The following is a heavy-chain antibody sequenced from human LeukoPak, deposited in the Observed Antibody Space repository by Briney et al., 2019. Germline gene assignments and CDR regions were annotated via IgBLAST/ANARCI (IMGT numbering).Heavy chain of an antibody. CDR2: ITISSSNI. CDR1: GVTFSTYS. V-gene: IGHV3-21*03. Sequence: GGSLRLSCAASGVTFSTYSKNWVRQAPGKGLEWVSSITISSSNIYYADSVKGRFTISRDNAKNSLYLQMNSLRAEDTAVYYCARGLYGDSAFDFWGQGTLVTVSS. J-gene: IGHJ4*02. CDR3: ARGLYGDSAFDF. D-gene: IGHD4-17*01.